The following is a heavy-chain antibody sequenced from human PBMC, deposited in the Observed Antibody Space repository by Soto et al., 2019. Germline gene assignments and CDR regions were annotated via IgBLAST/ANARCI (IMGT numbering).Heavy chain of an antibody. CDR3: ARGGSSRSAEYYQH. V-gene: IGHV1-18*01. D-gene: IGHD6-13*01. Sequence: VQLVQSGAEVKKPGASVKVSCKASGYTFTNYGISWVRQAPGQGPEWMGWISGYNGNTNYVQAIQGRLTMTTDTSTSTADMELRRLKSDDTAVYYCARGGSSRSAEYYQHWGQGTLVIVSS. CDR1: GYTFTNYG. J-gene: IGHJ1*01. CDR2: ISGYNGNT.